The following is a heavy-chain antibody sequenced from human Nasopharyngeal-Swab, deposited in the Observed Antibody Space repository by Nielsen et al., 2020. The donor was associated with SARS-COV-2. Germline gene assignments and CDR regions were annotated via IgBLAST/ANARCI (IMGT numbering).Heavy chain of an antibody. CDR3: AISLVQGGISSYYYGMDV. D-gene: IGHD3-10*01. J-gene: IGHJ6*02. CDR2: IYPGDSDT. V-gene: IGHV5-51*01. Sequence: ERQRPGKGREWMGIIYPGDSDTRYSPPYQGQVTISADKSISTAYLQWCILKASDTALYYCAISLVQGGISSYYYGMDVWGQGTTVTVSS.